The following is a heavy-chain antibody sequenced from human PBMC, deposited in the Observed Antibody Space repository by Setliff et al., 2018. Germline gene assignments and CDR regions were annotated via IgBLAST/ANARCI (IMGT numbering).Heavy chain of an antibody. J-gene: IGHJ4*02. Sequence: SETLSLTCTVSGYSISSGYIWGWIRQPPGKGLEWVGNIGHTGSINYNPSLKSRVTISVDTSKNQFSLKLSSVTAADTAVYYCAGGRRYDYGWDFDYWGQGTLVTVSS. V-gene: IGHV4-38-2*02. CDR1: GYSISSGYI. D-gene: IGHD4-17*01. CDR3: AGGRRYDYGWDFDY. CDR2: IGHTGSI.